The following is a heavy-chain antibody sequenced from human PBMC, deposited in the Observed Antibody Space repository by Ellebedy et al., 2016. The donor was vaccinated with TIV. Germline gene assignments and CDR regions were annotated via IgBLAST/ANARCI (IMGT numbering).Heavy chain of an antibody. J-gene: IGHJ4*02. CDR3: ATQLWNTEF. Sequence: PGGSLRLSCEASESTFRSYGMSWDRQAPGKGLEWVSSISTTDGTPYADSVKGRFTISRDNPKNTLYLQMNSLRVEDTAVYYCATQLWNTEFWGQGTLVIVSS. CDR1: ESTFRSYG. CDR2: ISTTDGT. D-gene: IGHD5-24*01. V-gene: IGHV3-23*01.